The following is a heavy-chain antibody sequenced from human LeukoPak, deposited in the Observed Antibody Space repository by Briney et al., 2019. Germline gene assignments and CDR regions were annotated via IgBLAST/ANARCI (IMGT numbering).Heavy chain of an antibody. CDR2: ISDSATRT. Sequence: GGSLRLSCTASGFTFSSYAMSWVRQAPGKGLEWVSVISDSATRTYYIDSVKGRFTISRDNSKNTLFLQMNSLRAEDTAVYYCARDRGDYYYFDYWGQGTLVTVSS. J-gene: IGHJ4*02. CDR3: ARDRGDYYYFDY. V-gene: IGHV3-23*01. D-gene: IGHD4-17*01. CDR1: GFTFSSYA.